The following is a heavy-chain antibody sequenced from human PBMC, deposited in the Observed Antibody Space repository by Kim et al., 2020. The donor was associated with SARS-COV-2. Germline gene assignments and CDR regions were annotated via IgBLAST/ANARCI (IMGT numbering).Heavy chain of an antibody. CDR1: GFTFSSYG. D-gene: IGHD4-17*01. CDR2: ISYDGSNK. V-gene: IGHV3-30*18. Sequence: GGSLRLSCAASGFTFSSYGMHWVRQAPGKGLEWVAVISYDGSNKYYADSVKGRFTISRDNSKNTLYLQMNSLRAEDTAVYYCAKSEDDDYGDYVGYWGQGTLVTVSS. CDR3: AKSEDDDYGDYVGY. J-gene: IGHJ4*02.